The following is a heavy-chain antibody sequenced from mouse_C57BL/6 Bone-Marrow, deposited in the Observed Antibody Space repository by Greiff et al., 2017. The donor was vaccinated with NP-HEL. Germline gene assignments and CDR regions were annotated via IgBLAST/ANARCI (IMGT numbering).Heavy chain of an antibody. V-gene: IGHV1-5*01. CDR1: GYTFTSYW. D-gene: IGHD2-4*01. Sequence: EVQLQQSGTVLARPGASVKMSCKTSGYTFTSYWMHWVKQRPGQGLEWIGAIYPGNSDTSYNQQFKGKAKLTAVTSASTAYMELSSLTNEDSSVNYCTRSRYDYDAFFDYWGQGTTLTVSS. CDR2: IYPGNSDT. CDR3: TRSRYDYDAFFDY. J-gene: IGHJ2*01.